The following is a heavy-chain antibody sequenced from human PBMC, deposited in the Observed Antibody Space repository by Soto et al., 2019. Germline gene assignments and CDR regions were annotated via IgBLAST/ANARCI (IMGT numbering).Heavy chain of an antibody. D-gene: IGHD5-18*01. J-gene: IGHJ4*02. CDR1: GFTFSSYA. Sequence: GGSLRLSCAASGFTFSSYAMHWVRQAPGKGLEWVAVISYDGSNKYYADSVKGRFTISRDNSKNTLYLQMNSLRAEDTAVYYCARVGYSYGYALTDYWGQGTLVTVSS. CDR2: ISYDGSNK. V-gene: IGHV3-30-3*01. CDR3: ARVGYSYGYALTDY.